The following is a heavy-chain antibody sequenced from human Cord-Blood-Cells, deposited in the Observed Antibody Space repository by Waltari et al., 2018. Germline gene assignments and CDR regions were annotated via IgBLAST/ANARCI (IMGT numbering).Heavy chain of an antibody. J-gene: IGHJ4*02. CDR2: IYYSGST. CDR3: ARLIVGDIVVVPAAIDY. Sequence: QLQLKESGPGLVKPSETLSLTCTVSGGSISSSSYYWGWIRQPPGKGLGWIGSIYYSGSTYYNPSLKSRVTISVDTSKNQFSLKLSSVTAADTAVYYCARLIVGDIVVVPAAIDYWGQGTLVTVSS. D-gene: IGHD2-2*02. V-gene: IGHV4-39*01. CDR1: GGSISSSSYY.